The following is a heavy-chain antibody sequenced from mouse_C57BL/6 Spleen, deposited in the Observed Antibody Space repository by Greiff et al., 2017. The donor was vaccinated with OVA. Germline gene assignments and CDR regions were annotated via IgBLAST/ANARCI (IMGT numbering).Heavy chain of an antibody. V-gene: IGHV1-64*01. CDR2: IHPNSGST. D-gene: IGHD2-4*01. CDR1: GYTFTSYW. Sequence: VQLQQPGAELVKPGASVKLSCKASGYTFTSYWMHWVKQRPGQGLEWIGKIHPNSGSTNYNEKFKSKATLTVDKSSSTAYMQLSSLTSEDSAVYYCARDDCDYAMDYWGKGTSVTVSS. CDR3: ARDDCDYAMDY. J-gene: IGHJ4*01.